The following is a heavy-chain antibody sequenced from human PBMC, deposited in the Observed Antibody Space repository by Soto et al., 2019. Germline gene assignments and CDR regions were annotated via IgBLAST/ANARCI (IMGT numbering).Heavy chain of an antibody. CDR3: AKDLRDDFWSGYYLGVDY. Sequence: QVQLVESGGGVVQPGRSLRLSCAASGFTFSSYGIPWVRQAPGKGLEWVAVISYDGSNKYYADSVKGRFTISRDNSKNTLYLQMNSLRAEDTAVYYCAKDLRDDFWSGYYLGVDYWGQGTLVTVSS. D-gene: IGHD3-3*01. J-gene: IGHJ4*02. CDR1: GFTFSSYG. CDR2: ISYDGSNK. V-gene: IGHV3-30*18.